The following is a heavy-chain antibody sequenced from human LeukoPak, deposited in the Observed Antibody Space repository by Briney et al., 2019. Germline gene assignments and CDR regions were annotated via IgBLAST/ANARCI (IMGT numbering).Heavy chain of an antibody. D-gene: IGHD3-3*01. CDR3: AKDFWSGYYNDY. J-gene: IGHJ4*02. V-gene: IGHV3-23*01. CDR1: GFTFSSYA. CDR2: ISGSGGSI. Sequence: GGSLRLSCAASGFTFSSYAMSWVRQAPGKGLEWVSAISGSGGSIYYADSVKGRFTISRDNSKNTLYLQMNSLRAEDTAVYYCAKDFWSGYYNDYWGQGTLVTVSS.